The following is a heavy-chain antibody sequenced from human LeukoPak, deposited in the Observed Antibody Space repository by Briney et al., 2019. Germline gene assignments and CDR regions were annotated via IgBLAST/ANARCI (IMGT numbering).Heavy chain of an antibody. CDR1: GFAFSGYA. D-gene: IGHD1-26*01. V-gene: IGHV3-23*01. CDR3: AKVHYTASFPGSFPGRNYFDS. CDR2: IGARGDVT. J-gene: IGHJ4*02. Sequence: GGSLRLSCTVPGFAFSGYAMSWVRQAPGKGPEWVSSIGARGDVTYSADSVKGRFTISRDNSKRTLFLQMNSLGAEDTAVYYCAKVHYTASFPGSFPGRNYFDSWGQGSLVTVSS.